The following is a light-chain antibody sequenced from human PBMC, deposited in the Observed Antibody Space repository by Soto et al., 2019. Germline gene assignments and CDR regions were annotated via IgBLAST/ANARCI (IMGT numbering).Light chain of an antibody. V-gene: IGLV2-18*02. J-gene: IGLJ2*01. CDR2: EVS. CDR3: SSYTTTSTL. CDR1: NSDVGSYNR. Sequence: QSVLTQPPSVSGSPGQSVTISCTGTNSDVGSYNRVSWYQQPPGTAPKLMIYEVSNRPSGVPDRFSGSRSGNTASLTISGLQAEDEADYYCSSYTTTSTLFGGGTKLTAL.